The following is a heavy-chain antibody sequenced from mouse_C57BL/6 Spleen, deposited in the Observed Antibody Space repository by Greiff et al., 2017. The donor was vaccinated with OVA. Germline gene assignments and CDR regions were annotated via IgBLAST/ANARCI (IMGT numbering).Heavy chain of an antibody. CDR2: IHPSDSDT. D-gene: IGHD2-4*01. J-gene: IGHJ4*01. CDR1: GYTFTSYW. Sequence: QVQLQQPGAELVKPGASVKVSCKASGYTFTSYWMHWVKQRPGQGLEWIGRIHPSDSDTNYNQKFKGKATLTVDKSSSTAYMQLSSLTSEDSAVYYCAMQRDDYGDYYAMDYWGQGTSVTVSS. V-gene: IGHV1-74*01. CDR3: AMQRDDYGDYYAMDY.